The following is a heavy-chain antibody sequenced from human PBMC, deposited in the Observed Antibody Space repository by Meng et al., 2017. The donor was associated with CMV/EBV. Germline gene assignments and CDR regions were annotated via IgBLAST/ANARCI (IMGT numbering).Heavy chain of an antibody. Sequence: GESLKISCAASGFTFSDYYMSWIRQAPGKGLEWVSYISSSGSTIYYADSVKGRFTISRDNAKNSRYLQMNSLRAEDTAVYYCVGGIVVVPAAIHYYYYGMDVWGQGTTVTVSS. CDR1: GFTFSDYY. CDR3: VGGIVVVPAAIHYYYYGMDV. D-gene: IGHD2-2*01. CDR2: ISSSGSTI. V-gene: IGHV3-11*04. J-gene: IGHJ6*02.